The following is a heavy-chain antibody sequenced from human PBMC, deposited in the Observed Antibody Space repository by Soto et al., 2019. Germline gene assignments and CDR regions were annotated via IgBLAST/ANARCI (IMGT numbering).Heavy chain of an antibody. CDR1: GFTFSSYS. CDR3: ARDLNDGLFDY. Sequence: EVQLVESGGGLVQPGGSLRLSCAASGFTFSSYSMNWVRQAPGKGLEWVSYISSSSSTIYYADSVKGRFTISRDNANNSLYLQMNSMRAEDTAVYYCARDLNDGLFDYWGQGTLVPVSS. CDR2: ISSSSSTI. J-gene: IGHJ4*02. D-gene: IGHD1-1*01. V-gene: IGHV3-48*01.